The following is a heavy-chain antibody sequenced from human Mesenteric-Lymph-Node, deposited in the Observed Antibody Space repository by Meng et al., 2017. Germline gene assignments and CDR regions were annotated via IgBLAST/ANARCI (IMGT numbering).Heavy chain of an antibody. D-gene: IGHD2/OR15-2a*01. J-gene: IGHJ4*02. V-gene: IGHV3-30*02. Sequence: GESLKISCAASGFTFNNYGMHWVRQAPGQGLEWVAKIQYDGNSKSYTDSVKGRFTISRVNAQSSLYLQMDSLRAEDTAVYYCARVYCTTTTCSGVDFWGQGILVTVSS. CDR1: GFTFNNYG. CDR2: IQYDGNSK. CDR3: ARVYCTTTTCSGVDF.